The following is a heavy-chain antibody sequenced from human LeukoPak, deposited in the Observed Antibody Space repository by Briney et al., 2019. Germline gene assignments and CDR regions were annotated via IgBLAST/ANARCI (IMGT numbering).Heavy chain of an antibody. Sequence: ASVKVSCKASGYTFTGYYMHWVRQAPGQGLEWMGWINPNSGGTNCAQKFQGRVTMTRDTSISTAYMELSRLRSDDTAVYYCAREPDIVATMGAFDIWGQGTMVTVSS. CDR1: GYTFTGYY. J-gene: IGHJ3*02. CDR2: INPNSGGT. D-gene: IGHD5-12*01. CDR3: AREPDIVATMGAFDI. V-gene: IGHV1-2*02.